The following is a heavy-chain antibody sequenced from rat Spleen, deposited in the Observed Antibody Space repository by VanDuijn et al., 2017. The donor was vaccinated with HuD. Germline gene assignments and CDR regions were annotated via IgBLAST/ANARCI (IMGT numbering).Heavy chain of an antibody. CDR2: ISTGGTNT. D-gene: IGHD1-11*01. Sequence: EVQLVESDGGLVQPGRSLKLSCAASGFTFTNYDMAWVRQAPTKGLEWIASISTGGTNTYYRGSVKGRFTISRDNAKNTQYLQMNSLRSEDTATYYCTRGGNYALDAWGQGASVTVSS. CDR1: GFTFTNYD. CDR3: TRGGNYALDA. J-gene: IGHJ4*01. V-gene: IGHV5S13*01.